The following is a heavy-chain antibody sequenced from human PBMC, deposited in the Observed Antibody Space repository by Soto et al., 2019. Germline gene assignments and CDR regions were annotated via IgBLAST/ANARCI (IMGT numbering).Heavy chain of an antibody. CDR3: TGDRNNRVWYKY. D-gene: IGHD6-19*01. V-gene: IGHV4-59*01. CDR1: GDPISRYH. Sequence: SETLSLTCTVSGDPISRYHWSWIRQTPGKGLEWIGYVHNSGSTSYNPSLKSRVTISIDTSRKQFSPRLRSVTAADTAVYYCTGDRNNRVWYKYWGQGTLVTVSS. CDR2: VHNSGST. J-gene: IGHJ4*02.